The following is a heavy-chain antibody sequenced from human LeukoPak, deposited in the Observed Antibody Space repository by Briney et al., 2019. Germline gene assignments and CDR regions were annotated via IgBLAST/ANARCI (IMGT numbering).Heavy chain of an antibody. Sequence: GGSLRLSCAASGFTFSSYSMNWVRQAPGKGLEWVSYISSSSSTIYYADSVKGRFTISRDNAKNSLYLQMNSLRAEDTAVYYCARLLYNWNDVGYYFDYWGQGTLVTVSS. J-gene: IGHJ4*02. V-gene: IGHV3-48*01. D-gene: IGHD1-1*01. CDR2: ISSSSSTI. CDR1: GFTFSSYS. CDR3: ARLLYNWNDVGYYFDY.